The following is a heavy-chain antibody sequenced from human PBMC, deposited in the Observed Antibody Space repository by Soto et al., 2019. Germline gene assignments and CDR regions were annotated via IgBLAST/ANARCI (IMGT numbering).Heavy chain of an antibody. D-gene: IGHD5-12*01. CDR1: GFTFSSYA. V-gene: IGHV3-30-3*01. CDR3: ARVATQFDY. Sequence: QVQLVESGGGVVQPGRYLRLSCAASGFTFSSYAMHWVRKAPGKGLEWVAVISDDGSNNYYADSVKGRFTISRDNSKNTLYLQMNSLRSEATAVYYCARVATQFDYWGQGTLVTVSA. J-gene: IGHJ4*02. CDR2: ISDDGSNN.